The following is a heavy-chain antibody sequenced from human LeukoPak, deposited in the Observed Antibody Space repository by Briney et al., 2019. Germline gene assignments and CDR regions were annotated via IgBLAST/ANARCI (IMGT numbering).Heavy chain of an antibody. J-gene: IGHJ4*02. CDR2: MNPYSGNT. V-gene: IGHV1-8*01. CDR1: GYTFNSHD. CDR3: ARGYSPTLRTTGNDY. D-gene: IGHD1-1*01. Sequence: ASVKVSCKASGYTFNSHDINWVRQATGQGLEWMGWMNPYSGNTGYAQKFQGRVTMTRDTSINTAYLEFYSLRSEDTAVYYCARGYSPTLRTTGNDYWGQGTLVAVSS.